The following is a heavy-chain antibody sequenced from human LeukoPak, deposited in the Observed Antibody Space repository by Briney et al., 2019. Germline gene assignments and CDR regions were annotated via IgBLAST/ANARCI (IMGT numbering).Heavy chain of an antibody. CDR1: GGSISSYY. D-gene: IGHD6-6*01. CDR3: ARGSEYSSSSGYLYYYYYYMDV. V-gene: IGHV4-59*01. J-gene: IGHJ6*03. CDR2: IYYSGST. Sequence: SETLSLTCTVSGGSISSYYWSWLRQPPGKGLEWIGYIYYSGSTNYKPSLTRRGTISVDTSKNKCSQRQSCGNAADTAVYYCARGSEYSSSSGYLYYYYYYMDVWGKGTTVTVSS.